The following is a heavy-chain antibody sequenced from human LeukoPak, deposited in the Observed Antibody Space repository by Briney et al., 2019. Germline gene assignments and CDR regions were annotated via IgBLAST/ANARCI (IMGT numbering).Heavy chain of an antibody. J-gene: IGHJ6*02. V-gene: IGHV3-33*01. D-gene: IGHD6-19*01. CDR1: GFTFSSYG. CDR3: AREPGLKAVAGTFFMRYGMDV. CDR2: IWYDGSNK. Sequence: GGSLRLSCAASGFTFSSYGMHWVRQAPGKGLEWVAVIWYDGSNKYYADSVKGRFTISRDNSKNTLYLQMNSLRAEDTAVYYCAREPGLKAVAGTFFMRYGMDVWGQGTTVTVSS.